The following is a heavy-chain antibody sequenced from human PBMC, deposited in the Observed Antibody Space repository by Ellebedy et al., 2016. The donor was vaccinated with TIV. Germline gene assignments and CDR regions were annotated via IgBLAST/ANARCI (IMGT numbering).Heavy chain of an antibody. J-gene: IGHJ4*02. D-gene: IGHD1-26*01. CDR1: GFTLSSHW. CDR3: VRGAGSYHFDY. Sequence: GESLKISCAASGFTLSSHWMSWVRQAPGKGLEWVSAFSTSGGSTYYADSVKGRFTVSRDNPKNTLYLQMNSLRAEDTAVYYCVRGAGSYHFDYWGQGTLVTV. V-gene: IGHV3-23*01. CDR2: FSTSGGST.